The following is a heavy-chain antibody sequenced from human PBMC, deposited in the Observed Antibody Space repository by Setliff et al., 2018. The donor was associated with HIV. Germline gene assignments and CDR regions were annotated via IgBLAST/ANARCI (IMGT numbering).Heavy chain of an antibody. CDR3: ARDSEHPTGYFDS. Sequence: KPSETLSLTCTVSDDSITTHYWSWIRQPPGKGLEWIGYIYSGGSSNYNPSLKSRSSVSMDMSRKQFSLKLTSVTAADTAIYYCARDSEHPTGYFDSWGRGILVTVS. CDR1: DDSITTHY. D-gene: IGHD1-1*01. J-gene: IGHJ4*02. V-gene: IGHV4-59*11. CDR2: IYSGGSS.